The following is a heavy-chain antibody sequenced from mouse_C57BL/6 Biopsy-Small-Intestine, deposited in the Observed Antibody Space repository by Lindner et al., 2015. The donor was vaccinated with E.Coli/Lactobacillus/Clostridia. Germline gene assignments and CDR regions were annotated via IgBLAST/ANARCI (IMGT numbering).Heavy chain of an antibody. CDR3: SRGTRLDF. J-gene: IGHJ2*01. Sequence: VQLQESGAELARPGASVKISCKASGYVFSDFWMNWVKQRPGKGLEWIGRIFPGDGDITYNEKFRGKAALTADKSSSTAYMQLNSLTSEDSAVYFCSRGTRLDFWGQGSTLTVS. CDR1: GYVFSDFW. D-gene: IGHD2-14*01. V-gene: IGHV1-82*01. CDR2: IFPGDGDI.